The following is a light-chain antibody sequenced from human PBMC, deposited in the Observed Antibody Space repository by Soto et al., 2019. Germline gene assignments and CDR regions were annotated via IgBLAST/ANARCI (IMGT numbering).Light chain of an antibody. Sequence: EMVMTQSPATLSVSPGDRATLSCRASQSVSYKLAWYQQKPGQPPRLLIYDTSTRATGIPARFSGSGSGTEFTLTISSLQSEDFAVYYWQQYNNWPPITCGQGTRLEIK. CDR3: QQYNNWPPIT. J-gene: IGKJ5*01. V-gene: IGKV3-15*01. CDR2: DTS. CDR1: QSVSYK.